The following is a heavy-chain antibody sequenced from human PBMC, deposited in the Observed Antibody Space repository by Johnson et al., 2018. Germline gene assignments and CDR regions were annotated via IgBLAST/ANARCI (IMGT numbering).Heavy chain of an antibody. CDR2: INSDVSST. V-gene: IGHV3-74*01. D-gene: IGHD6-6*01. Sequence: EVQLQESGGGLVQPGGSLRLSCAASGFTFSSYWMHWVRQAPGKGLVWVSRINSDVSSTSYADSVKGRFTISRDNAKNTLYPKMNSLRTEDTAGYYCARDRPVYGMDVWGQGTTVTVSS. J-gene: IGHJ6*02. CDR3: ARDRPVYGMDV. CDR1: GFTFSSYW.